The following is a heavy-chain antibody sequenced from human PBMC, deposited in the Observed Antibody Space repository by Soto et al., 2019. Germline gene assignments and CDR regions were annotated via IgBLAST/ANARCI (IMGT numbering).Heavy chain of an antibody. CDR3: ARAGYCSGGTCFHGNCDY. CDR1: GYTFTTYY. Sequence: QVQLVQSGAEVKRPGASVKVSCKASGYTFTTYYMHWVQQAPGQGLEWLGIINPNGGSTTYAHKFQGRVTVTRDTSTSTVYLELSSLRSEDTAVYYCARAGYCSGGTCFHGNCDYWGQGTLVTVSA. J-gene: IGHJ4*02. V-gene: IGHV1-46*01. D-gene: IGHD2-15*01. CDR2: INPNGGST.